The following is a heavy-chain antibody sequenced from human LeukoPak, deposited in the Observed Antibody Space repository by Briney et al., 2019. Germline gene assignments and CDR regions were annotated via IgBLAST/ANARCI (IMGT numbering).Heavy chain of an antibody. CDR3: ALRSPLDY. Sequence: GGSLRLSCAASGFTVSSYGMHWVRQAPGKGLEWVAVISYDGSNKYYADSVKGRFTISRDNSKNTLYLHMNSLRAEDTAVYYCALRSPLDYWGQGTLVTVSS. CDR1: GFTVSSYG. J-gene: IGHJ4*02. V-gene: IGHV3-30*03. CDR2: ISYDGSNK. D-gene: IGHD3-3*01.